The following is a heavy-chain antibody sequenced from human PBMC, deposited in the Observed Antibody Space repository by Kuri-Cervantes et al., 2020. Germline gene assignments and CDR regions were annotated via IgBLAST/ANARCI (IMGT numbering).Heavy chain of an antibody. CDR2: IYYSGST. J-gene: IGHJ6*04. V-gene: IGHV4-61*01. D-gene: IGHD3-10*01. Sequence: GSLRLSCTVSGGSVSSGSYYWSWIRQPPGKGLEWIGYIYYSGSTNYNPSLKSRVTISVDTSKNQFSLKLSSVTAADTAVYYCARESKDVLLWFGDTICGMDVWGKGTTVTVSS. CDR1: GGSVSSGSYY. CDR3: ARESKDVLLWFGDTICGMDV.